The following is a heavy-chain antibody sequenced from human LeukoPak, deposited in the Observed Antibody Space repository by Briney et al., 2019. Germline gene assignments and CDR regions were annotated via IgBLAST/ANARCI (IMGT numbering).Heavy chain of an antibody. CDR3: AKTVKGATGAFDI. CDR1: GFTFSSYA. CDR2: ISPSGGVT. V-gene: IGHV3-23*01. Sequence: GGSLRLSCATSGFTFSSYAMSWVRQAPGRGLEWVSTISPSGGVTFYSDSVRGRFTISRDYSKDTLFLQMNSLRAEDTAVYYCAKTVKGATGAFDIWGQGTMVTVSS. D-gene: IGHD4/OR15-4a*01. J-gene: IGHJ3*02.